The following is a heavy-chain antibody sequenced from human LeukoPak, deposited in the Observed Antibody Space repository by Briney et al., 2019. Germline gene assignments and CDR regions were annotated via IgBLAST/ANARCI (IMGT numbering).Heavy chain of an antibody. CDR1: GFTLSSYW. CDR2: IKEDGSEK. D-gene: IGHD2-15*01. Sequence: GGSLRLSCVASGFTLSSYWMSWVRQAPGKGLEWVANIKEDGSEKYYVDSVKGRFTISRDNAKNSLDLQMNSLRAEDTAVYYCARLLGYCSGGSCYTTDDAFDIWGQGTMVTVSS. V-gene: IGHV3-7*01. J-gene: IGHJ3*02. CDR3: ARLLGYCSGGSCYTTDDAFDI.